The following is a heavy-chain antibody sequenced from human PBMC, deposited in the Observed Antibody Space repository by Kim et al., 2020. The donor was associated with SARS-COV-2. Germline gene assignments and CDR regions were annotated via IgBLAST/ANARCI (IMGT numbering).Heavy chain of an antibody. CDR2: INAGNGNT. V-gene: IGHV1-3*01. J-gene: IGHJ3*02. D-gene: IGHD2-15*01. CDR3: ASQYCSGGSCYSVDAFDI. Sequence: ASVKVSCKASGYTFTSYAMHWVRQAPGQRLEWMGWINAGNGNTKYSQKFQGRVTITRDTSASTAYMELSSLRSEDTAVYYCASQYCSGGSCYSVDAFDIWGQGTMVTVSS. CDR1: GYTFTSYA.